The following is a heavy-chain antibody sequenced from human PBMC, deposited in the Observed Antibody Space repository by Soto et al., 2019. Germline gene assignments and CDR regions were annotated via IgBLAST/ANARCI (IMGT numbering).Heavy chain of an antibody. CDR3: ARPYSSGWYSGYYFDY. D-gene: IGHD6-19*01. Sequence: PSETLSLTCAVYGGSFSGYYWSWIRQPPGKGLEWIGEINHSGSTNYNPSLKSRVTISVDTSKNQFSLKLSSVTAADTAVYYCARPYSSGWYSGYYFDYWGQGTLVNVSS. J-gene: IGHJ4*02. V-gene: IGHV4-34*01. CDR2: INHSGST. CDR1: GGSFSGYY.